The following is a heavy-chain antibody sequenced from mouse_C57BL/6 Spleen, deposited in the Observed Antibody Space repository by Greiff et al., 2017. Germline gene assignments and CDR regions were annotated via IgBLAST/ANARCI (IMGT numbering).Heavy chain of an antibody. D-gene: IGHD4-1*01. J-gene: IGHJ3*01. V-gene: IGHV1-72*01. CDR1: GYTFTSYW. Sequence: VQLQQPGAELVKPGASVKLSCKASGYTFTSYWMHWVKQRPGRGLEWIGRIDPNSGGTKYNEKFKSKATLTVDQPSGTAYMQLSSLTSEDSAVYYCASQDLGNWDWFAYWGQGALVTVSA. CDR3: ASQDLGNWDWFAY. CDR2: IDPNSGGT.